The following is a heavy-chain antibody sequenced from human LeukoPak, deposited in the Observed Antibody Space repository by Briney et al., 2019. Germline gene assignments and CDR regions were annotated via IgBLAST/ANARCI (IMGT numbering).Heavy chain of an antibody. D-gene: IGHD3-22*01. J-gene: IGHJ4*02. CDR1: GFTFSSYA. Sequence: PGGSLSLSCAASGFTFSSYAMHWVRQAPGKGLEWVAVISYDGSNKYYADSVKGRFTISRDNSKNTLYLRMNSLRAEDTAVYYCARGSYYDSSGYPDYWGQGTLVTVSS. CDR2: ISYDGSNK. V-gene: IGHV3-30-3*01. CDR3: ARGSYYDSSGYPDY.